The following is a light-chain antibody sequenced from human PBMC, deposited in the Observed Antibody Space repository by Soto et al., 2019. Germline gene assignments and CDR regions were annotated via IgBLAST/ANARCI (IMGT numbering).Light chain of an antibody. CDR3: QHYGGSPSFT. J-gene: IGKJ3*01. Sequence: EMALTQSPGTLSLAPRERATLSCRASQSVSSIYLGWYQQKPGQAPRLLIYGASGRATGIPDRFSGSGSGTDFTLTISRLEPEDFAVYYCQHYGGSPSFTFGPGTKVDIK. CDR2: GAS. V-gene: IGKV3-20*01. CDR1: QSVSSIY.